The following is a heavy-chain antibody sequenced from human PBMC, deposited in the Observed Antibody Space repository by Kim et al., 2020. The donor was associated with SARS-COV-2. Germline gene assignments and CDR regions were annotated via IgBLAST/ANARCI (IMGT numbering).Heavy chain of an antibody. Sequence: SLKSRVTISVDTSKNQFSLKLSSVTAADTAVYYCARRVLGYYGSGTTIDYWGQGTLVTVSS. J-gene: IGHJ4*02. CDR3: ARRVLGYYGSGTTIDY. D-gene: IGHD3-10*01. V-gene: IGHV4-39*01.